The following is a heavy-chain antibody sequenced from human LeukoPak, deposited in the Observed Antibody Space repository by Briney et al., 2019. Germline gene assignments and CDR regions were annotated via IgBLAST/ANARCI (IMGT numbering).Heavy chain of an antibody. CDR1: GGTFSSYA. Sequence: ASVKVSCKASGGTFSSYASSWVRQAPGQGLEWMGGIIPIFGTANYAQKFQGRVTITADESTSTAYMELSSLRSEDTAVYYCAREGPFYYGSGSYLFDPWGQGTLVTVSS. J-gene: IGHJ5*02. D-gene: IGHD3-10*01. CDR2: IIPIFGTA. V-gene: IGHV1-69*01. CDR3: AREGPFYYGSGSYLFDP.